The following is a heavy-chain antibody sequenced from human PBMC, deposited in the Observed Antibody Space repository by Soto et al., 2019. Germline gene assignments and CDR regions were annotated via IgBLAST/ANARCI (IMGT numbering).Heavy chain of an antibody. D-gene: IGHD6-6*01. V-gene: IGHV3-23*01. CDR1: GFTFSSYA. CDR2: ISGSGGST. Sequence: HPGGSLRLSCAASGFTFSSYAMSWVRQAPGKGLEWVSAISGSGGSTYYADSVKGRFTISRDNSKNTLYLQMNSLRAEDTAVYYCAKDSKTVRARLYYFDYWGQGTLVTVSS. CDR3: AKDSKTVRARLYYFDY. J-gene: IGHJ4*02.